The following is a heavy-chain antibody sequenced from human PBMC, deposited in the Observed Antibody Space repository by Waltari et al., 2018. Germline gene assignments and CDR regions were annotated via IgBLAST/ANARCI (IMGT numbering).Heavy chain of an antibody. V-gene: IGHV4-39*07. CDR2: IYYSGST. D-gene: IGHD2-2*01. CDR1: VCSISSSSYY. CDR3: AIVVPAAWFDP. J-gene: IGHJ5*02. Sequence: QLQLQVSGPGLVKHSETLSLTCTVSVCSISSSSYYGGRIGQSPGKGLEGIGSIYYSGSTYYNPSLKSRVTISVDTSKNQFSLKLSSVTAADTAVYYCAIVVPAAWFDPWGQGTLVTVSS.